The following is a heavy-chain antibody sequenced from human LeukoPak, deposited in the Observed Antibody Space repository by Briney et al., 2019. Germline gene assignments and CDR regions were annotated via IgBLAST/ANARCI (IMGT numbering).Heavy chain of an antibody. CDR1: GFTFSNYW. Sequence: GGSLRLSCAASGFTFSNYWMSWVRQAPGKGLEWVANIKEDGSEKYYVDSVKGRFTISRDNARNSLYLQMNNLRAEDTAVYYCASGRQLGYWGQGTLVTVSS. J-gene: IGHJ4*02. V-gene: IGHV3-7*01. D-gene: IGHD6-13*01. CDR2: IKEDGSEK. CDR3: ASGRQLGY.